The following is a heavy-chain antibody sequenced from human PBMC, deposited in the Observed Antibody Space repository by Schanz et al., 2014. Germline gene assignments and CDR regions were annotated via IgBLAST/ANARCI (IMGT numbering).Heavy chain of an antibody. V-gene: IGHV3-11*06. D-gene: IGHD2-2*01. CDR1: GLTFSDYY. Sequence: GGSLRLSCAASGLTFSDYYMSWIRQAPGKGLEWVSYISSSSSYTNYADSVKGRFTISRDNAKNSLYLQMNSLRAGDTAVYFCARDLSSLIQGDVWGKGTTVTVSS. J-gene: IGHJ6*04. CDR3: ARDLSSLIQGDV. CDR2: ISSSSSYT.